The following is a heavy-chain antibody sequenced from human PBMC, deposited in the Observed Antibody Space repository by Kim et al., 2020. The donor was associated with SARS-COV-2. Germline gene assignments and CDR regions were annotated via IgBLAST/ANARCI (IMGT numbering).Heavy chain of an antibody. V-gene: IGHV1-46*01. Sequence: TNYAQKFQGRVTMTRETATSTGYMELSSLSSEDTAMYYCAREKVSGRYFDYWAQGTLVTVSS. J-gene: IGHJ4*02. CDR3: AREKVSGRYFDY. CDR2: T.